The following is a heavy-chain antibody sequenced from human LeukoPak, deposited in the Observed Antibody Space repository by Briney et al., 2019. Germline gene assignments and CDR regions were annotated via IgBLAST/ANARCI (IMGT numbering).Heavy chain of an antibody. J-gene: IGHJ4*02. V-gene: IGHV3-30*02. Sequence: PGGSLRLSCAASGFTFSGYGMHWVRQAPGKGLEWVTFIRYEERNKYYADSVKGRFTISRDNSKNTLYLQMNSLRAEDTAVYYCARASSWYLHAADYWGQGTLVTVSS. CDR2: IRYEERNK. CDR1: GFTFSGYG. D-gene: IGHD6-13*01. CDR3: ARASSWYLHAADY.